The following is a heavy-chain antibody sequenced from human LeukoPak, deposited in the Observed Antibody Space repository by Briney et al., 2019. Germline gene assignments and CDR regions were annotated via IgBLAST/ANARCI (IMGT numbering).Heavy chain of an antibody. J-gene: IGHJ4*02. CDR3: AVNPHRVGPLNY. CDR2: VNHSGST. V-gene: IGHV4-34*01. D-gene: IGHD5-24*01. Sequence: SETLSLTCVVYGGSFSGYYWSWVRQPPGKGLEWIGEVNHSGSTNYNPSLKSRVTISVDTSKNQFSLKLSSVTAADTAVYFCAVNPHRVGPLNYWGQGTLVTVSS. CDR1: GGSFSGYY.